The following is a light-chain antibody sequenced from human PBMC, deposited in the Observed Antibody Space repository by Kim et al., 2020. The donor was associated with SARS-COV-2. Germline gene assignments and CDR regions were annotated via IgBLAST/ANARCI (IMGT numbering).Light chain of an antibody. CDR3: QHYDDSLFT. V-gene: IGKV3-20*01. J-gene: IGKJ3*01. CDR1: QGVAGTS. Sequence: SQRDRPTSSCRASQGVAGTSLAWYQQRPGQSPRLLIHGTSTRATGIPDRVSGSGSGTDFTLTISRLDPEDFSVYYCQHYDDSLFTFGPGTKGDSK. CDR2: GTS.